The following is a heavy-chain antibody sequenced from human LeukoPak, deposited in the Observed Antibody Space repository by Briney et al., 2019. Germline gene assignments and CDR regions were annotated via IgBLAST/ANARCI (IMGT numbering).Heavy chain of an antibody. D-gene: IGHD4-11*01. V-gene: IGHV3-9*01. CDR3: AKGSDYSNYVPDY. CDR1: GFTFDDYA. J-gene: IGHJ4*02. Sequence: GRSLRLSCAASGFTFDDYAMHWVRQAPGKGLEWVSGISWNSGSIGYADSVKGRFTISRDNAKNSLYLQMNSLGAEDTALYYCAKGSDYSNYVPDYWGQGTLVTVSS. CDR2: ISWNSGSI.